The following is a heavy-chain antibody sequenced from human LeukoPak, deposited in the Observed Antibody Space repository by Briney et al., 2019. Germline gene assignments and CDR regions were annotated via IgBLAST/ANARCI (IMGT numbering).Heavy chain of an antibody. CDR3: ARVYRSSGWYVFDY. CDR2: IYYSGST. J-gene: IGHJ4*02. D-gene: IGHD6-19*01. V-gene: IGHV4-59*01. CDR1: GDSISGYY. Sequence: SETLSLTCTVSGDSISGYYWSWIRQPPGKALEWIGYIYYSGSTNYNPSLKSRVTISVDTSKNQFSLKLSSVTAADTAVYYCARVYRSSGWYVFDYWGQGTLVTVSS.